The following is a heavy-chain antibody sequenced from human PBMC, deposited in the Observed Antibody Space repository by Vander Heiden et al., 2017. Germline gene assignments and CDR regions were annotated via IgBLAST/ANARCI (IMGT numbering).Heavy chain of an antibody. D-gene: IGHD3-10*01. Sequence: QVQLQQWCAGLLKPSEPLSLTCAVYGGSFSIYYWNWSRQPPGKGLEWSGEINHSGSTNYNPSLKSRVTISVDTSKHQVSLKLRSVTAADTAVFYCARGGMRLGEYNWFDPWGQGTLVTVSS. CDR2: INHSGST. J-gene: IGHJ5*02. CDR3: ARGGMRLGEYNWFDP. V-gene: IGHV4-34*01. CDR1: GGSFSIYY.